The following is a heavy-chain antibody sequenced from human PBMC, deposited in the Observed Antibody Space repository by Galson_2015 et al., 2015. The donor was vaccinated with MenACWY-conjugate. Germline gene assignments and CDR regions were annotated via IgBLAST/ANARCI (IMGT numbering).Heavy chain of an antibody. V-gene: IGHV4-59*02. CDR3: ARQFTDKQLLWGDWFDP. CDR2: ICFGGGT. CDR1: GGSVSDSH. J-gene: IGHJ5*02. D-gene: IGHD3-16*01. Sequence: ETLSLTCSVSGGSVSDSHWSWIRHSPGTGLEWIGYICFGGGTNYTPSLEGRAALPLETSTNHISLRLTSVTAADTAVYYCARQFTDKQLLWGDWFDPWGRGTLVTVSS.